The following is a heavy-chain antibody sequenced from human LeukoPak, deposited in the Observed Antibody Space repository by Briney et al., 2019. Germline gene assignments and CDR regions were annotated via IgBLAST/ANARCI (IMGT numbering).Heavy chain of an antibody. CDR2: INLHGNEQ. J-gene: IGHJ3*01. Sequence: GGSLRLSCAASGFTFSSYWLSWVRQAPGKGLEWVANINLHGNEQYYVDSARGRFTISRDNAKNSLYLQMNSLRAEDTAVYYCTCDLDRSDGLWGQGTMVTVSS. CDR1: GFTFSSYW. V-gene: IGHV3-7*01. CDR3: TCDLDRSDGL. D-gene: IGHD2-8*01.